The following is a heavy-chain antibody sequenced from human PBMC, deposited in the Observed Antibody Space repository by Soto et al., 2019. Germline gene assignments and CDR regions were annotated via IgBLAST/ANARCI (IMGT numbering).Heavy chain of an antibody. CDR1: GGSISSYY. D-gene: IGHD3-22*01. CDR3: ARDLTLYDSSGYYP. Sequence: ETLSLTCPVSGGSISSYYWSWIRQPAGKGLEWIGRIYTSGSTNYNPSLKSRVTMSVDTSKNQFSLKLSSVTAADTAVYYCARDLTLYDSSGYYPWGQGTLVTVYS. J-gene: IGHJ5*02. CDR2: IYTSGST. V-gene: IGHV4-4*07.